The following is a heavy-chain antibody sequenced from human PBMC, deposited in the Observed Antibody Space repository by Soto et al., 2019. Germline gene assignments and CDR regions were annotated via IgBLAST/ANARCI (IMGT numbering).Heavy chain of an antibody. CDR3: ARVHGTDYIWGSYRPIDH. V-gene: IGHV3-21*01. D-gene: IGHD3-16*02. CDR1: VFTFSGYS. Sequence: GSLRLCCAVSVFTFSGYSMNWVRQAPGKGLEWVSSISSNSYYIYYADSVKGRFTVSRDNAKNSLFLQMNSLRAGDTAVYYCARVHGTDYIWGSYRPIDHWGQGALVTVSS. CDR2: ISSNSYYI. J-gene: IGHJ4*02.